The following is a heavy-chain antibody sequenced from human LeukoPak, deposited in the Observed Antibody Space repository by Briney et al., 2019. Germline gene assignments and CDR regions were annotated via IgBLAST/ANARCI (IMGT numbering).Heavy chain of an antibody. CDR3: ANLLRGYWYFDL. CDR2: ISLTGET. V-gene: IGHV4-4*02. D-gene: IGHD1-26*01. Sequence: SETLSLTCDVSGGSISSTNWWSWVRQPPGQGLEWIGEISLTGETNYNPSLNGRVTMSLDKSKNQFSLKLSSVTAADTAVYYCANLLRGYWYFDLWGRGTLVTVSS. CDR1: GGSISSTNW. J-gene: IGHJ2*01.